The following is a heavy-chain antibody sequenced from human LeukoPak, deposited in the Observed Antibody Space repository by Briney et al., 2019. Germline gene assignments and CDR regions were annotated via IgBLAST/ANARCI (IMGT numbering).Heavy chain of an antibody. J-gene: IGHJ5*02. CDR3: ARDPSGKFRTLGSNWFDP. CDR1: GFTFSSDA. Sequence: GGSLRLSCAASGFTFSSDAMHWVRQAPGKGLEWVAVISYDGSNKYYADSVKGRFTISRDNYKNTLYLQMNSLRAEDMAVYFCARDPSGKFRTLGSNWFDPWGQGTLVTVSS. D-gene: IGHD1-14*01. V-gene: IGHV3-30*04. CDR2: ISYDGSNK.